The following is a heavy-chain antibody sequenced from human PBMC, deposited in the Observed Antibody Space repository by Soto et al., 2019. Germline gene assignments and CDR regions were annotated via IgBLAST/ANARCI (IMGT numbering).Heavy chain of an antibody. CDR2: IWYDGSNK. D-gene: IGHD4-17*01. Sequence: PGGSLRLSCAASGFTFSSYGMHWVRQAPGKGLEWVAVIWYDGSNKYYADSVKGRFTISRDNSKNALYLQMNSLRAEDTAVYYCARDRRTTVTTYYFDYWGQGTLVTVSS. V-gene: IGHV3-33*01. CDR3: ARDRRTTVTTYYFDY. CDR1: GFTFSSYG. J-gene: IGHJ4*02.